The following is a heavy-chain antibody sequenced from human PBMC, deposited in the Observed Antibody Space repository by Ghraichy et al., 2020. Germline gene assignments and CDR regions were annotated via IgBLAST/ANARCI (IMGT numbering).Heavy chain of an antibody. D-gene: IGHD3-10*01. CDR3: ARATMVRTLDY. J-gene: IGHJ4*02. V-gene: IGHV4-34*01. CDR2: INHSGST. Sequence: SQTLSLTCAVYGGSFSGYYWSWIRQPPGKGLEWIGEINHSGSTNYNPSLKSRVTISVDTSKNQFSLKLSSVTAADTAVYYCARATMVRTLDYWGQGTLVTVSS. CDR1: GGSFSGYY.